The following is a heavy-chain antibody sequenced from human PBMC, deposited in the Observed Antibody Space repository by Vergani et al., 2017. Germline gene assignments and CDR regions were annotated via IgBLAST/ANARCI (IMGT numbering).Heavy chain of an antibody. J-gene: IGHJ3*02. CDR3: ARVSFGRGAFDAFDI. D-gene: IGHD3-10*01. V-gene: IGHV3-7*01. CDR2: IKQDGSEK. CDR1: GFTFSSYW. Sequence: EVQLVESGGGLVQPGGSLRLSCAASGFTFSSYWMSWVRQAPGKGLEWVANIKQDGSEKYYVDSVKGRFTISRDNAKNLLYLQMNSLRAEDTAVYYCARVSFGRGAFDAFDIWGQGTMVTVSS.